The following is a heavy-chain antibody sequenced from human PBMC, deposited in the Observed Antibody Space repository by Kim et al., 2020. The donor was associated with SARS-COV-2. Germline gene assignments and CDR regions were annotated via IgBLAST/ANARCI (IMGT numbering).Heavy chain of an antibody. D-gene: IGHD3-10*01. V-gene: IGHV3-33*01. Sequence: YATSGKRRFSTSRDNAKDTLYRQMNSLGAEDTAVYYCAGGYGSQMGTFDIWGQGTMVTVSS. J-gene: IGHJ3*02. CDR3: AGGYGSQMGTFDI.